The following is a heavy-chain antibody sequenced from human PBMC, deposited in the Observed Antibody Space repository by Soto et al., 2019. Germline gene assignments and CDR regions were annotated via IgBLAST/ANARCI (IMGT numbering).Heavy chain of an antibody. CDR2: INHSGST. V-gene: IGHV4-34*01. CDR1: GGSFSGYY. J-gene: IGHJ6*02. CDR3: ARDSIQLWPYYNYYGMDV. D-gene: IGHD5-18*01. Sequence: SETLSLTCAVYGGSFSGYYWSLIRQPPGKGLEWIGEINHSGSTNYNPSLKSRVTISVDTSKNQFSLKLSSVTAADTAVYYFARDSIQLWPYYNYYGMDVGGQGTTVTVS.